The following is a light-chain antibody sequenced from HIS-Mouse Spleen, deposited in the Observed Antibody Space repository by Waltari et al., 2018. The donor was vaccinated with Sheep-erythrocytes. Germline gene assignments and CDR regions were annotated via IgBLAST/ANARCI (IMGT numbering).Light chain of an antibody. Sequence: QSALTQPRSVSGSPGQSVTISCTGTSSAVGGYNYVSWYQQHPGKAPKLMIYDVSKRPSGVPDRVSGSKSGNTASLTISGLQAEDEADYYCQAWDSSTAWNVVFGGGTKLTVL. CDR3: QAWDSSTAWNVV. V-gene: IGLV2-11*01. J-gene: IGLJ2*01. CDR2: DVS. CDR1: SSAVGGYNY.